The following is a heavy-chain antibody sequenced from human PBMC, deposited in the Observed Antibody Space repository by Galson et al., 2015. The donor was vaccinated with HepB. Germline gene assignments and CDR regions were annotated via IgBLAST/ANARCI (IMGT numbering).Heavy chain of an antibody. Sequence: VKVSCKASGGTFSSYAISWVRQAPGQGLEWMGRIIPILGIANYAQKFQGRVTITADKSTSTAYMELSSLRSEDTAVYYCASLPGYCSGGSCSPYFQHWGQGTLVTVSS. CDR1: GGTFSSYA. CDR3: ASLPGYCSGGSCSPYFQH. CDR2: IIPILGIA. J-gene: IGHJ1*01. V-gene: IGHV1-69*10. D-gene: IGHD2-15*01.